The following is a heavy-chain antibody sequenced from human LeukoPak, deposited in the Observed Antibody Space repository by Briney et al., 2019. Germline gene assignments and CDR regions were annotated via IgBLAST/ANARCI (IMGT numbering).Heavy chain of an antibody. CDR3: ARVPNDYYDSSGYFPPQH. CDR1: GGSISSYY. V-gene: IGHV4-59*12. Sequence: SETLSLTCTVSGGSISSYYWSWIRQPPGKGLEWIGSIYYSGSTYYNPSLKSRVTISVDTSKNQFSLKLSSVTAADTAVYYCARVPNDYYDSSGYFPPQHWGQGTLVTVSS. D-gene: IGHD3-22*01. J-gene: IGHJ1*01. CDR2: IYYSGST.